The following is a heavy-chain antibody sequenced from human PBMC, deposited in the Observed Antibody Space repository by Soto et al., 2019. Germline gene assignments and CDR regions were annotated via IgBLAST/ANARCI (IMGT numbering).Heavy chain of an antibody. D-gene: IGHD3-3*01. CDR2: INPATGAA. CDR3: ARGGVVGVAGSAAFDM. V-gene: IGHV1-2*02. J-gene: IGHJ3*02. CDR1: GYPVTAYY. Sequence: QLHLVQSGAVVKKPGASVTVSCSASGYPVTAYYMHWVRQAPGRGLEWMGGINPATGAAKYTQTFRGRGTRTRDTSTSTVFMELSGLTSRGPAVFYWARGGVVGVAGSAAFDMWGQGTLVTVSS.